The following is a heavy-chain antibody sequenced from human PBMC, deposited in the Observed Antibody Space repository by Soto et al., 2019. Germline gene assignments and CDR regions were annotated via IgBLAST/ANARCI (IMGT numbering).Heavy chain of an antibody. CDR1: GFTFSSYG. CDR3: ATDRGFGHASVPYT. V-gene: IGHV3-30*03. Sequence: QAQLVESGGGVVQPGRSLRLSCAASGFTFSSYGMHWARQAPGTGLEWVAVISYDGSLQHYADSVKGRFTISRDNSKHMLIRQMSILRAELTPVYYCATDRGFGHASVPYTWGPGTLVSVSS. D-gene: IGHD3-10*01. J-gene: IGHJ5*02. CDR2: ISYDGSLQ.